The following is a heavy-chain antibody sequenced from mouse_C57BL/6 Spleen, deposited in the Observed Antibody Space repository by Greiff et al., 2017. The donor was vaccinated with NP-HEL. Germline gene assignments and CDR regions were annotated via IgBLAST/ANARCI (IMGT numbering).Heavy chain of an antibody. Sequence: VQLQQPGAELVKPGASVKMSCKASGYTFTSYWITWVKQRPGQGLEWIGDIYPGSGSTNYNEKFKSKATLTVDTSSSTAYMQLSSLTSEDSAVYYCARLHYGSSYFDYWGQGTTLTVSS. CDR2: IYPGSGST. D-gene: IGHD1-1*01. CDR3: ARLHYGSSYFDY. CDR1: GYTFTSYW. V-gene: IGHV1-55*01. J-gene: IGHJ2*01.